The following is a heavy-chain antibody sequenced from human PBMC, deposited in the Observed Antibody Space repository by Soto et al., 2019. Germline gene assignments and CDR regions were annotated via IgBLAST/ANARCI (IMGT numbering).Heavy chain of an antibody. V-gene: IGHV3-15*01. CDR2: IKSKTDGGTT. J-gene: IGHJ6*02. Sequence: SLRLSCSSSSFTFSNARMSWVLQSPWKLLEFFGRIKSKTDGGTTDYAAPVKGRFTISRDDSKNTLYLQMNSLKTEDTAVYYCTTDRGLHDIVVVPAARAYYYYGMDVWGQGTTVT. CDR1: SFTFSNAR. CDR3: TTDRGLHDIVVVPAARAYYYYGMDV. D-gene: IGHD2-2*01.